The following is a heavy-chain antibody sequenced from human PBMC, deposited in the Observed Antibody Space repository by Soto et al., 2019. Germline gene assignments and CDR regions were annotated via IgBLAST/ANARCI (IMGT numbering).Heavy chain of an antibody. V-gene: IGHV1-18*01. Sequence: QLVQSGPEVKKPGASVKISCKTSGYAFNSYALSWVRQAPGQGLEWMGWIRTYSGSTKYKGSPQGRVTMTRDSSTTTAYMELRNLRPDNTAVYYCVKGRHLKRSNTWGQGTMVTVSS. CDR3: VKGRHLKRSNT. J-gene: IGHJ3*02. D-gene: IGHD3-3*02. CDR2: IRTYSGST. CDR1: GYAFNSYA.